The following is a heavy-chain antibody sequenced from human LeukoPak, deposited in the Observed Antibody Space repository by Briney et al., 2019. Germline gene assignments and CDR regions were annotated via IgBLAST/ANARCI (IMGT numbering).Heavy chain of an antibody. CDR1: GGSISGYF. D-gene: IGHD6-13*01. CDR2: IYYSGST. V-gene: IGHV4-59*08. Sequence: SETLSLTCTVSGGSISGYFWSWIRQPPGKGLEWIGYIYYSGSTNYNPSLKSRVTISVDTSKNQFSLKLSSATAADTAVYYCARRGSSSWSYDYWGQGTLVTVSS. CDR3: ARRGSSSWSYDY. J-gene: IGHJ4*02.